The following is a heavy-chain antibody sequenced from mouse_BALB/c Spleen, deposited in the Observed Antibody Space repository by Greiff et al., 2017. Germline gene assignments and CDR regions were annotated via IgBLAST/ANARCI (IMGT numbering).Heavy chain of an antibody. D-gene: IGHD1-1*01. CDR2: ISDGGSYT. CDR1: GFTFSDYY. J-gene: IGHJ1*01. V-gene: IGHV5-4*02. Sequence: EVKLVESGGGLVKPGGSLKLSCAASGFTFSDYYMYWVRQTPEKRLEWVATISDGGSYTYYPDSVKGRFTISRDNAKNNLYLQMSSLKSEDTAMYYCARLYYGSSYGYFDVWGAGTTVTVSS. CDR3: ARLYYGSSYGYFDV.